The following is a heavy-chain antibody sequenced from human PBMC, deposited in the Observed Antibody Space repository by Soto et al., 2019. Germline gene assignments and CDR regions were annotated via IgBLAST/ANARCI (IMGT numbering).Heavy chain of an antibody. CDR1: GFTFSSYA. CDR2: ISGSSGST. V-gene: IGHV3-23*01. J-gene: IGHJ1*01. CDR3: AKDSGAVAGQEPQH. Sequence: PGGSLRLSWAASGFTFSSYAMSWVRQAPGKGLEWVSAISGSSGSTYYADSVKGRFTISRDNSKNTLYLQMNSLRAEDTAVYYCAKDSGAVAGQEPQHWGQGTLVTVSS. D-gene: IGHD6-19*01.